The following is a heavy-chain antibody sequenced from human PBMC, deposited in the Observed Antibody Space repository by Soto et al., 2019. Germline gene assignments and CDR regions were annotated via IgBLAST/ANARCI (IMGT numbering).Heavy chain of an antibody. D-gene: IGHD1-20*01. V-gene: IGHV3-23*01. CDR3: AKVNRGLPRITGFDT. Sequence: GGSLRLSCAASGFTFSSYAMSWVRQAPGKGLEWVSAISGSGGSTYYADSVKGRFTISRDNSKNTLYLQMNSLRAEDTAVYYCAKVNRGLPRITGFDTWGQGTMVTVPS. CDR1: GFTFSSYA. J-gene: IGHJ3*02. CDR2: ISGSGGST.